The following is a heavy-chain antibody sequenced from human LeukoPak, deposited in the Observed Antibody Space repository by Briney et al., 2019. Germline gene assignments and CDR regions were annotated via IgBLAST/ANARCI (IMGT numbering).Heavy chain of an antibody. Sequence: PSETLSLTCTVSGGSISSYYWSWIRQPPGKGLEWIGYIYYSGSTNCNPSLKSRVTISVDTSKNQFSLKLSSVTAADTAVYYCARDRGMVRGVIYYFDYWGQGTLVTVSS. V-gene: IGHV4-59*01. CDR2: IYYSGST. J-gene: IGHJ4*02. CDR1: GGSISSYY. D-gene: IGHD3-10*01. CDR3: ARDRGMVRGVIYYFDY.